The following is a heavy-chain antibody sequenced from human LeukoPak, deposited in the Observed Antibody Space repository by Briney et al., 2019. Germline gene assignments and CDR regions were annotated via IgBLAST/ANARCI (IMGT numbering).Heavy chain of an antibody. Sequence: GGSLRLSCAASGFTFSSYCMNWVRQAPGKGLEWVSSISSSSSYIYYADSVKGRFTISRDNAKNSLYLQMGSLRAEDMAVYYCARDSSGWDGYFDYWGQGTLVTVSS. CDR3: ARDSSGWDGYFDY. D-gene: IGHD6-19*01. CDR1: GFTFSSYC. J-gene: IGHJ4*02. V-gene: IGHV3-21*01. CDR2: ISSSSSYI.